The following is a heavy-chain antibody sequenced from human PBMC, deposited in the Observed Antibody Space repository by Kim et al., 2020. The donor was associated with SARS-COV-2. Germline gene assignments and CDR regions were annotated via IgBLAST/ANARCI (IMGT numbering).Heavy chain of an antibody. V-gene: IGHV4-31*02. J-gene: IGHJ4*02. CDR3: ARDGPGYSYGSVY. D-gene: IGHD5-18*01. Sequence: YNPSLKSRVTISVGTAKNQFSLKLSSVTAADTAVYYCARDGPGYSYGSVYWGQGTLVTVSS.